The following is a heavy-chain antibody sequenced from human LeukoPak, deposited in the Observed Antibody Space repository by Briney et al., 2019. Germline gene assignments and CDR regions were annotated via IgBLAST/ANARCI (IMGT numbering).Heavy chain of an antibody. CDR3: ARGAQVVVPAAYHLYYYYYYYMDV. J-gene: IGHJ6*03. Sequence: GASVKVSCKASGGTFSSYAISWVRQAPGQGLEWMGGIIPIFGTANYAQKFQGRATITADESTSTAYMELSSLRSEDTAVYYCARGAQVVVPAAYHLYYYYYYYMDVWGKGTTVTVSS. D-gene: IGHD2-2*01. CDR2: IIPIFGTA. V-gene: IGHV1-69*13. CDR1: GGTFSSYA.